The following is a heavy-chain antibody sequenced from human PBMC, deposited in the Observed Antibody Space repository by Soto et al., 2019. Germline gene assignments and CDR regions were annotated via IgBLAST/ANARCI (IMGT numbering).Heavy chain of an antibody. CDR3: ARELERVFDY. J-gene: IGHJ4*02. D-gene: IGHD1-1*01. CDR1: GFTFSSYA. Sequence: QVQLVESGGGVVQPGRSLRLSCAASGFTFSSYAMHWVRQAPGKGLEWVAVIAYDGRNKYYAESVKVRFTISRDNSKNTLYLQMNSLRMEDTAVYYCARELERVFDYWGQGTLVTVSS. CDR2: IAYDGRNK. V-gene: IGHV3-30*04.